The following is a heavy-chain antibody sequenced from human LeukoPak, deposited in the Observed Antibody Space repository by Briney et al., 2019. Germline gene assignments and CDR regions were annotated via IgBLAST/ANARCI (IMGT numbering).Heavy chain of an antibody. CDR3: TRDGGSFCDFDY. Sequence: GESLRLSCAASGFTFSSYSMNWVRQAPGKGLEWVSSISSSSSYIYYADSVKGRFTISRDNAKNSLYLQMNSLRGEDMAVYYCTRDGGSFCDFDYWGQGALVTVSS. CDR2: ISSSSSYI. D-gene: IGHD1-26*01. V-gene: IGHV3-21*01. J-gene: IGHJ4*02. CDR1: GFTFSSYS.